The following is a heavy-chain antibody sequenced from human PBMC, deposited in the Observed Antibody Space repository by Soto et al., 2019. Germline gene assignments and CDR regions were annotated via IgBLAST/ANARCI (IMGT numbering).Heavy chain of an antibody. J-gene: IGHJ4*02. V-gene: IGHV1-18*01. CDR2: INSYNGNT. CDR1: GYTFTNYV. Sequence: QVQVVQSGAEVKKPGASVKVSCKASGYTFTNYVISWVRQAPGQGLEWMGWINSYNGNTKYAQKFQDRITMTTDTSTTTAYMELRRLRSDDTAGYFCARDGYFDYWGQGTLVTVSS. CDR3: ARDGYFDY.